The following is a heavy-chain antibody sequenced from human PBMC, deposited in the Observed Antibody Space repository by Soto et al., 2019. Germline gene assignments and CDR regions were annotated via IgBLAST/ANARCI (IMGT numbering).Heavy chain of an antibody. Sequence: PGGSLRLSCAASGFTFSSYAMSWVRQAPGKGLEWVSAISGSGGSTYYADSVKGRFTISRDNSKNTLYLQMNSLRAEDTAVYYCAKLSVGLEWLLWGYFDYWGQGTLVTVSS. J-gene: IGHJ4*02. CDR2: ISGSGGST. CDR1: GFTFSSYA. V-gene: IGHV3-23*01. D-gene: IGHD3-3*01. CDR3: AKLSVGLEWLLWGYFDY.